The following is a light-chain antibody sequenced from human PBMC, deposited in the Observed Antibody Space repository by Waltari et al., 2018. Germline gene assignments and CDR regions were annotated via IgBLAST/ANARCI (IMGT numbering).Light chain of an antibody. Sequence: EIVMTQSPATLSVSPGERAVPSCRASQSLTTNLAWYQQKPGQAPRLLIYGASTRATNIPARFSGSGSGTEFNLTISSLQSEDFAVYYCHQYNNGPPYNFGQGTKLEI. CDR1: QSLTTN. J-gene: IGKJ2*01. V-gene: IGKV3-15*01. CDR3: HQYNNGPPYN. CDR2: GAS.